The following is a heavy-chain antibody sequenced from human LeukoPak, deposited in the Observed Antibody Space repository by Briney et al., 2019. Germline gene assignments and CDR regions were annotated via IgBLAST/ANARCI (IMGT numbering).Heavy chain of an antibody. Sequence: GASLRLSRAPSGLTVRIDWMNSVPHTPGKGLEWGANIKPDGSEKFSVDSVKGRFTISRDNTKNSLYLQMNSLRGDDTAVYHCAGLARSAMSGAAYWGQGTLVTVSS. CDR3: AGLARSAMSGAAY. V-gene: IGHV3-7*01. J-gene: IGHJ4*02. D-gene: IGHD6-13*01. CDR1: GLTVRIDW. CDR2: IKPDGSEK.